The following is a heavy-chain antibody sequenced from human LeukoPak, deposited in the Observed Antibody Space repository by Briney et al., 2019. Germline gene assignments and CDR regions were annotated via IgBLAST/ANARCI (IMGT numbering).Heavy chain of an antibody. Sequence: ASVKVSCKASGYTFTSYDISWVRQAPGQGLEWMGWINPNGGGTNYAQKFQGWVTMTRDTSISTAYMELSRLRSDDTAVYYCARDVGSGYDYPYYFDYWGQGTLVTVSS. J-gene: IGHJ4*02. D-gene: IGHD5-12*01. CDR1: GYTFTSYD. CDR3: ARDVGSGYDYPYYFDY. V-gene: IGHV1-2*04. CDR2: INPNGGGT.